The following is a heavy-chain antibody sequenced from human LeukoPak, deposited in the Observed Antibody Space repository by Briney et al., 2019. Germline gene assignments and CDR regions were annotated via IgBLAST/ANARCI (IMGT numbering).Heavy chain of an antibody. CDR1: GFSLSSYA. D-gene: IGHD7-27*01. J-gene: IGHJ4*02. Sequence: PGGSLRLSCTASGFSLSSYAMDWVRQAPGKGLEWVAVISYDGSNKYYADSVKGRFTISRDNSKNTLYLQMNSLRAEDTAVYYCARSGTHWGLHWGQGTLVTVSS. CDR2: ISYDGSNK. CDR3: ARSGTHWGLH. V-gene: IGHV3-30-3*01.